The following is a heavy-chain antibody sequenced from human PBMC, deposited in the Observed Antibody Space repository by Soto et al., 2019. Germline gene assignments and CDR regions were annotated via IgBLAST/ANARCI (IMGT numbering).Heavy chain of an antibody. V-gene: IGHV3-7*01. J-gene: IGHJ6*02. CDR3: ARDLGRTAAGYYYYYAMDV. CDR1: GFSFSNDW. D-gene: IGHD2-2*01. Sequence: EVQLVESGGGLVQPGGSLRLSCAASGFSFSNDWMNWVRQAPGKGLVWVANIKQDGSEKFFVDSVKGRFTISRDNAKNSLYLQMDSLRAEDTAVYYCARDLGRTAAGYYYYYAMDVWGQGTTVTVSS. CDR2: IKQDGSEK.